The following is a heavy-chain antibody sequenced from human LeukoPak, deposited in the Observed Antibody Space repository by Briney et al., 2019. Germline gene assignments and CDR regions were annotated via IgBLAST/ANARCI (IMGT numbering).Heavy chain of an antibody. D-gene: IGHD4-17*01. V-gene: IGHV3-66*02. Sequence: GGSLRLSCAASGFTVCSNYMSWVRQAPGKGLEWVSVIYSGGSTYYADSVKGRFTISRDNSKNTLYLQMNSLRAEDTAVYYCAILRSPHDAYFDYWGQGTLVTVSS. CDR1: GFTVCSNY. CDR2: IYSGGST. CDR3: AILRSPHDAYFDY. J-gene: IGHJ4*02.